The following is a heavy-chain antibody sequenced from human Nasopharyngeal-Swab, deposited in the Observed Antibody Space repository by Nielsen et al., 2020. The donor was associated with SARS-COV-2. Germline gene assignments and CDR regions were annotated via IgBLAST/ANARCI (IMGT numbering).Heavy chain of an antibody. CDR2: IYWDDDK. Sequence: SGPTLVKPTQTPTLTCTFSGFSPSTSGVGVGWIRQPPGKALEWLALIYWDDDKRYSPSLKSRLTITKDTSENQVVLTMTNMDPVDTATYYCAHDSVLRYFDCIHPPAFDYWGQGTLVTVSS. V-gene: IGHV2-5*02. CDR1: GFSPSTSGVG. CDR3: AHDSVLRYFDCIHPPAFDY. D-gene: IGHD3-9*01. J-gene: IGHJ4*02.